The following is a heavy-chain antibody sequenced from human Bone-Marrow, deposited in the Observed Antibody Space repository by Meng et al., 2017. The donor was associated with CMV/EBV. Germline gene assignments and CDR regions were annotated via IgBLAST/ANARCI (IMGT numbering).Heavy chain of an antibody. D-gene: IGHD3-22*01. V-gene: IGHV3-53*01. CDR3: ARSTRYYYDSSGYSKALFDY. Sequence: GRSLKISCAASGFTVSSNCMGWVRQAPGKGLEWVSVIYSGGSTYYADSVKGRFTISRDNSKNTLYLQMNSLRAEDTAVYYCARSTRYYYDSSGYSKALFDYWGQGTLVTVSS. CDR2: IYSGGST. J-gene: IGHJ4*02. CDR1: GFTVSSNC.